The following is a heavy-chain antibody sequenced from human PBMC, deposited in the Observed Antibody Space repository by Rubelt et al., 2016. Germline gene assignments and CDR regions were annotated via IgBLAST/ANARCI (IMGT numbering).Heavy chain of an antibody. J-gene: IGHJ4*02. CDR2: IFSNDET. Sequence: GQALEWLTHIFSNDETYYSTSLKSRLTISQNNSKSQVVLTMTNMDPVDTATYYCARISVAAAGQPFDYWGQGTLVTVSS. V-gene: IGHV2-26*01. CDR3: ARISVAAAGQPFDY. D-gene: IGHD6-13*01.